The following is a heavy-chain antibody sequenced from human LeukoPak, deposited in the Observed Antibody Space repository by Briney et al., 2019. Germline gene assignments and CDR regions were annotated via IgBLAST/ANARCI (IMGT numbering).Heavy chain of an antibody. CDR1: GYTFTSYA. J-gene: IGHJ3*02. CDR2: ISAYNGNT. Sequence: ASVKVSCKASGYTFTSYALSWVRQAPGQGLEWMGWISAYNGNTNYAQKLQGRVTMSTDTSTSTGYMELRSLRSDDTAVYYCARGLQETLAWLKALSAFDIWGQGTMVTVSS. CDR3: ARGLQETLAWLKALSAFDI. V-gene: IGHV1-18*01. D-gene: IGHD5-24*01.